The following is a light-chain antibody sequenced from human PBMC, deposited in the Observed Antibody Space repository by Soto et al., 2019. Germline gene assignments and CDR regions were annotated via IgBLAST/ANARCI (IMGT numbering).Light chain of an antibody. Sequence: QAVVTQTPSVSGAPGQRVTISCTGSSSDIGAGYDVHWYQQLPGTAPKLLIHGNNNRPSGVPDRFSGSKSGTSASLAITGLQAEDEAYYYCQSYDSSLNVVVFGGGTQLTVL. V-gene: IGLV1-40*01. J-gene: IGLJ2*01. CDR3: QSYDSSLNVVV. CDR2: GNN. CDR1: SSDIGAGYD.